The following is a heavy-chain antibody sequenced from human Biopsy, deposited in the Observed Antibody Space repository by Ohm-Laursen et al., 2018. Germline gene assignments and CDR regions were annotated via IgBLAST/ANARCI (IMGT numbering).Heavy chain of an antibody. CDR2: INPNSGAT. J-gene: IGHJ4*02. CDR1: GYTFTDYY. V-gene: IGHV1-2*02. CDR3: ARDRITDVFGGPTRTDVFDS. Sequence: ASVKVSCKASGYTFTDYYIHWVRQSPGQGLEWMGWINPNSGATNSAQKFRDRVTLTRDTSISAVYIDLRRLKSDDAAIYYCARDRITDVFGGPTRTDVFDSWGQGTPVTVSS. D-gene: IGHD3-10*01.